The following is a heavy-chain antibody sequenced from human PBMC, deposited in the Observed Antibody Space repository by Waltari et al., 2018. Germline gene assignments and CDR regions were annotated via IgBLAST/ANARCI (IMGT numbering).Heavy chain of an antibody. CDR2: ISPILGTA. CDR3: ARPIDNTIFGLG. CDR1: GGTFSSYA. D-gene: IGHD3-3*01. Sequence: QVQLVQSGAEVKKPGSSVKVSCKASGGTFSSYAISWVRQAPGQGLEWMVDISPILGTANYAQRFQGRVTITADKSTSTAYMELSSLRSEDTAVYYCARPIDNTIFGLGWGQGTLVTVSS. J-gene: IGHJ4*02. V-gene: IGHV1-69*13.